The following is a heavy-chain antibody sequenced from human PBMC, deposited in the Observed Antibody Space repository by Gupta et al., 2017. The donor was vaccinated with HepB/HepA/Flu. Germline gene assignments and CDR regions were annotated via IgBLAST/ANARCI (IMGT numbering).Heavy chain of an antibody. CDR3: AKGGSGTSFSL. V-gene: IGHV3-23*01. J-gene: IGHJ1*01. D-gene: IGHD2-15*01. Sequence: EGHLLESGGSVVQPGGVLRISCSAAGFAFTTTLALGWVRQAPGKGLEWVSSISGTGRLTFYAASVKGRFTISRDNSKNTIYIDMSIRRVQDTAVYYCAKGGSGTSFSLWGRGTLVTVSS. CDR2: ISGTGRLT. CDR1: GFAFTTTLA.